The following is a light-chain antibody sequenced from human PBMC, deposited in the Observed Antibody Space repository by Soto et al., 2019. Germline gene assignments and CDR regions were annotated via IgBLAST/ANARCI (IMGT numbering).Light chain of an antibody. CDR2: WAS. CDR3: QQYYSIPPA. J-gene: IGKJ1*01. CDR1: QSVSFSSNNKNY. V-gene: IGKV4-1*01. Sequence: DIVMTQSPDSLAVSLGERATINCKSSQSVSFSSNNKNYLAWYQQKPGQPPKLLIYWASTRESGVPDRFSGSGSGTDFTLTISSLQAEDVAVYYCQQYYSIPPAFGQGTKVEIK.